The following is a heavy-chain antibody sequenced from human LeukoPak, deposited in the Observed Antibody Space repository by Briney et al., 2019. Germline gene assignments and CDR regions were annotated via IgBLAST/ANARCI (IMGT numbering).Heavy chain of an antibody. J-gene: IGHJ4*02. CDR2: INPDSGGT. D-gene: IGHD2-2*01. Sequence: ASVKVSCKASGYTFTDYFIHWVRRAPGQGLEWMGWINPDSGGTNYARNFQGRVTMTRDTSISTAYMELSRLRSDDTALYYCARDLHGAMRRFDYWGQGALVTVSS. CDR1: GYTFTDYF. V-gene: IGHV1-2*02. CDR3: ARDLHGAMRRFDY.